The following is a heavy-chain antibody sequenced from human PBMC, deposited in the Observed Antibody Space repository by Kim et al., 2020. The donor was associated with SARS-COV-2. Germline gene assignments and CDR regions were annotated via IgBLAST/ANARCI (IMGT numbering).Heavy chain of an antibody. D-gene: IGHD3-22*01. CDR1: GGSISSGGYY. J-gene: IGHJ2*01. CDR3: ARDPHLYYYDSSGWYFDH. V-gene: IGHV4-31*03. Sequence: SETLSLTCTVSGGSISSGGYYWSWIRQHPGKGLEWIGYIYYSGSTYYNPSLKSRVTISVDTSKNQFSLKLSPVTAADTAVYYCARDPHLYYYDSSGWYFDHWGRGTLVTVSS. CDR2: IYYSGST.